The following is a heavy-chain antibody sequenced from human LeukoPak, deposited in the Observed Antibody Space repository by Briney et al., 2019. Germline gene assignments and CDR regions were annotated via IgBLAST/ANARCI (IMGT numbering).Heavy chain of an antibody. Sequence: ASVKVSCKASGYSFTGYYMHWVRQAPGQGLEWMGWINPNSGATKYAQKFQGRVIMTRDTSVSTAYMELSSLTSDDTAVYYCARVLRGTGDFDYWGQGTLVTVSS. J-gene: IGHJ4*02. CDR3: ARVLRGTGDFDY. D-gene: IGHD3/OR15-3a*01. CDR1: GYSFTGYY. V-gene: IGHV1-2*02. CDR2: INPNSGAT.